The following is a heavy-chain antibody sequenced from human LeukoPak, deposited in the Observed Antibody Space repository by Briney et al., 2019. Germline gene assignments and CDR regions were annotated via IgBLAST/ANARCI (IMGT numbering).Heavy chain of an antibody. CDR2: IYYSGST. CDR3: ARGHCSSTSCYAYFDY. V-gene: IGHV4-59*01. D-gene: IGHD2-2*01. J-gene: IGHJ4*02. Sequence: SETLSLTCTVSGGSISSYYWSWIRQPPGKGLEWIGYIYYSGSTNYNPSLKSRVTISVDTSKNQFSLKLSSVTAADTAVYYCARGHCSSTSCYAYFDYWGQGTLVTVSP. CDR1: GGSISSYY.